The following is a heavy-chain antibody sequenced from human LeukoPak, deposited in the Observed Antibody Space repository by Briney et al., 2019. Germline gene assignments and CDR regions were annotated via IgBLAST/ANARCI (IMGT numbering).Heavy chain of an antibody. D-gene: IGHD3-16*01. CDR1: VVTFSSYW. CDR3: ARGGGLDV. J-gene: IGHJ6*02. Sequence: PGASLRLSCAASVVTFSSYWVNWARQAPGKGLEWVASINHNGNVNYYVDSVKGRFTISRDNAKNSLYLQMSNLRAEDTAVYFCARGGGLDVWGQGATVTVSS. CDR2: INHNGNVN. V-gene: IGHV3-7*03.